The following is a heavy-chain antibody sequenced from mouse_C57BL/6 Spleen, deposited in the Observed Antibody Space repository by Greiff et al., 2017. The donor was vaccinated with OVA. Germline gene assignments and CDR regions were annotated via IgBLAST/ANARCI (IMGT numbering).Heavy chain of an antibody. CDR3: ARRTIVTKGYAMDY. CDR1: GFTFSDYG. Sequence: EVKLVESGGGLVKPGGSLKLSCAASGFTFSDYGMHWVRQAPEKGLEWVAYISSGSSTIYYADTVKGRFTISRDNAKNTLFLQMTSLRSEDTAMYYCARRTIVTKGYAMDYWGQGTSVTVSS. V-gene: IGHV5-17*01. CDR2: ISSGSSTI. J-gene: IGHJ4*01. D-gene: IGHD2-5*01.